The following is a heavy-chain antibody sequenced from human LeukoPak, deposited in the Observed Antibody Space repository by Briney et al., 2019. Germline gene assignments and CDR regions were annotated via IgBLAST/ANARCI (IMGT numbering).Heavy chain of an antibody. V-gene: IGHV1-8*01. J-gene: IGHJ4*02. CDR3: ARSFYDYVWGSTPYYFDY. CDR2: MNPNSGNT. D-gene: IGHD3-16*01. Sequence: GASVKVSCKASGYTFTSYDINWVRQATGQGLEWMGWMNPNSGNTGYAQKFQGRVTMTRNTSISTAYMELSSLRSEDTAVYYCARSFYDYVWGSTPYYFDYWGQGTLVTVSS. CDR1: GYTFTSYD.